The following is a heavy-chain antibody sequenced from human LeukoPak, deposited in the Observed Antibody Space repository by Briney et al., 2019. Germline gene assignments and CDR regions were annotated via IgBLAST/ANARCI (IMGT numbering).Heavy chain of an antibody. D-gene: IGHD4-23*01. J-gene: IGHJ3*02. CDR2: ISAYNGNT. CDR3: ASIRTTVVTPGDAFDI. Sequence: GASVKVSCKASGYTFTNYGIIWVRQAPGQGLEWMGWISAYNGNTNYAQKLQGRVTMTTDTSTSTAYMELRSLRSDDTAVYYCASIRTTVVTPGDAFDIWGQGTMVTVSS. V-gene: IGHV1-18*01. CDR1: GYTFTNYG.